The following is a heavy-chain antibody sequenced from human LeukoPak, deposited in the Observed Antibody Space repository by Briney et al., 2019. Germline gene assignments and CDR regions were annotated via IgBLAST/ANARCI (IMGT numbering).Heavy chain of an antibody. CDR1: GYTLTSYG. CDR2: ISAYNGNT. V-gene: IGHV1-18*01. Sequence: GASVKVSCKASGYTLTSYGISWVRQAPGQGLEGMGWISAYNGNTNYAQKLQGRVTTTTDTSTSTAYMELRSLRSDDTAVYYCARDYCSSTSCYTVGFDYWGQGTLVTVSS. CDR3: ARDYCSSTSCYTVGFDY. D-gene: IGHD2-2*02. J-gene: IGHJ4*02.